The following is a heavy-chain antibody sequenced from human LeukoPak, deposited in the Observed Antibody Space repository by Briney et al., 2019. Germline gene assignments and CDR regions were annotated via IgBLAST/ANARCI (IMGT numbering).Heavy chain of an antibody. CDR1: GYTFSGSY. V-gene: IGHV1-2*06. D-gene: IGHD2-8*01. J-gene: IGHJ6*03. CDR3: ARSAEHCNNGVCFTDYYMDV. Sequence: ASVKVSCKASGYTFSGSYIHWVRQAPGQGLEWMGRINPNSGDTIFAQTFRGRITMTRDTSITTAYMELSSLTSDDTAVYFCARSAEHCNNGVCFTDYYMDVWGKGTTVTVSS. CDR2: INPNSGDT.